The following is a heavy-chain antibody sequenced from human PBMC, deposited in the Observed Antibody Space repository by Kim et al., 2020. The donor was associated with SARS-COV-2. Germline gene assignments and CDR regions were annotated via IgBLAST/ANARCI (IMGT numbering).Heavy chain of an antibody. Sequence: GGSLRLSCAASGFTFDDYAMHWVRQAPGKGLEWVSLISGDGGSTYYADSVKGRFTISRDNSKNSLYLQMNSLRTEDTALYYCAKAHYSYGTGGYYYYGMDVWGQGTPVTVSS. J-gene: IGHJ6*02. CDR2: ISGDGGST. CDR1: GFTFDDYA. D-gene: IGHD5-18*01. CDR3: AKAHYSYGTGGYYYYGMDV. V-gene: IGHV3-43*02.